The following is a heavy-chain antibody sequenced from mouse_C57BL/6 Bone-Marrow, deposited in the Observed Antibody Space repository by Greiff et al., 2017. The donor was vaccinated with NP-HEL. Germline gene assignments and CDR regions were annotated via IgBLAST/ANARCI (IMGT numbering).Heavy chain of an antibody. CDR3: ARDADYYGSPHAMDY. CDR2: SRNKANDYTT. D-gene: IGHD1-1*01. J-gene: IGHJ4*01. V-gene: IGHV7-1*01. Sequence: EVKVVESGGGLVQSGRSLRLSCATSGFTFSDFYMEWVRQAPGKGLEWIAASRNKANDYTTEYSASVKGRFIVSRDTSQSILYLQMNALRAEDTAIYYCARDADYYGSPHAMDYWGQGTSVTVSS. CDR1: GFTFSDFY.